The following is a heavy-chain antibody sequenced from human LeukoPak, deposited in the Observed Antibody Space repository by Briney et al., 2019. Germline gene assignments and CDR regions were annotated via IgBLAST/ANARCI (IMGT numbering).Heavy chain of an antibody. CDR2: INHSGST. Sequence: SETLSLTCAVYGWSFCGYYWSWIRQPPGKGLEWMGEINHSGSTNHNPSHKSRVTISVDTSKTQFPQNLRSVTAADAAVYYGARGAGARLGGYYYYYMDVWGKGTTVTVSS. V-gene: IGHV4-34*01. CDR1: GWSFCGYY. CDR3: ARGAGARLGGYYYYYMDV. D-gene: IGHD1-26*01. J-gene: IGHJ6*03.